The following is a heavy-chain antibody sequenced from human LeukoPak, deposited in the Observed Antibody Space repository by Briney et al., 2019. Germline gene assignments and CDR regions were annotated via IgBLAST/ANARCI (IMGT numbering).Heavy chain of an antibody. CDR2: INHSGST. CDR3: ARLGYCSSTSCH. V-gene: IGHV4-34*01. J-gene: IGHJ4*02. Sequence: SETLSLTCAVYGGSFRGYYWSWIRQPPGKGLEWIGEINHSGSTNYNPSLKSRVTISVDTSKNQFSLKLSSVTAADTAVYYCARLGYCSSTSCHWGQGTLVTVSS. CDR1: GGSFRGYY. D-gene: IGHD2-2*01.